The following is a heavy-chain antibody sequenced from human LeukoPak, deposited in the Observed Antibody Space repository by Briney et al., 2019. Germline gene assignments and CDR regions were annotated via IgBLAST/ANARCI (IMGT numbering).Heavy chain of an antibody. Sequence: SETLSLTCTVSGGSIGTYYWSWIRQPPGKGLEYIAYIYYTGSTDYNPPFKSRVRMSLDTSKNQFSLVLNSVTAADTAVYYCARGRYGGGWYDYWGQGTLVTVSS. CDR2: IYYTGST. CDR3: ARGRYGGGWYDY. CDR1: GGSIGTYY. D-gene: IGHD6-19*01. V-gene: IGHV4-59*01. J-gene: IGHJ4*02.